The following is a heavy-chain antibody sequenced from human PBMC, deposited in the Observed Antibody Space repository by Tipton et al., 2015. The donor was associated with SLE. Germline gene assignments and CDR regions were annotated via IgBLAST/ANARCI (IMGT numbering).Heavy chain of an antibody. Sequence: TLSLTCALSGGSFSRYYWTWIRQSPGKGLEWIGEASHSGDTNYTPSLKSRVSISVDTSKNLFFLKLTSVTAADTAVYFCARGFGYYYNYLDVWGKGTTVIVSS. CDR3: ARGFGYYYNYLDV. CDR1: GGSFSRYY. V-gene: IGHV4-34*01. J-gene: IGHJ6*03. CDR2: ASHSGDT. D-gene: IGHD3-10*01.